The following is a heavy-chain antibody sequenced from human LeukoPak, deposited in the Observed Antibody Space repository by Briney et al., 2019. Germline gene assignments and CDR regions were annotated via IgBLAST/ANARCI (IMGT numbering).Heavy chain of an antibody. Sequence: ASVKVSCKASGYTFTSYGISWVRQAPGQGLGWMGWISAYNGNTNYAQKLQGRVTMTTGTSTSTAYMELRSLRSDDTAVYYCARVSITGTTLYYYYYYMDVWGKGTTVTVSS. V-gene: IGHV1-18*01. J-gene: IGHJ6*03. CDR1: GYTFTSYG. CDR2: ISAYNGNT. D-gene: IGHD1-7*01. CDR3: ARVSITGTTLYYYYYYMDV.